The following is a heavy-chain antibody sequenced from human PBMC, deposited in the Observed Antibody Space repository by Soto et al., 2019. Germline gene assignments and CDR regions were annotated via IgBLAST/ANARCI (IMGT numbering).Heavy chain of an antibody. CDR3: ARVAAEARFLEWLPNYYYYGMDV. V-gene: IGHV3-48*02. D-gene: IGHD3-3*01. CDR2: ISSSSSTI. J-gene: IGHJ6*02. Sequence: GGSLRLFCAASGFTFSSYSMNWVRQAPGKGLEWVSYISSSSSTIYYADSVKGRFTISRDNAKNSLYLQMNSLRDEDTAVYYCARVAAEARFLEWLPNYYYYGMDVWGQGTTVTVSS. CDR1: GFTFSSYS.